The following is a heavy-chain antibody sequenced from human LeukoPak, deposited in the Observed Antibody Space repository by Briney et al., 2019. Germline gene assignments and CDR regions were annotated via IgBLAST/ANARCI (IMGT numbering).Heavy chain of an antibody. CDR3: AKAPTGTAAAPYYFDF. CDR2: INTDGSST. V-gene: IGHV3-74*01. J-gene: IGHJ4*02. D-gene: IGHD6-13*01. CDR1: GFTFSSYW. Sequence: PGGSLRLSCAASGFTFSSYWMHWVRQAPGKGLVWVSRINTDGSSTSYADSVKGRFTISRDNSKNTLYLQMNSLRAEDTAVYYCAKAPTGTAAAPYYFDFWGQGTLVTVSS.